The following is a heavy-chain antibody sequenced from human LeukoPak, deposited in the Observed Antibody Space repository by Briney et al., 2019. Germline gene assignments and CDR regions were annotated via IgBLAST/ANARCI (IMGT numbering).Heavy chain of an antibody. CDR1: GFTFSSYA. V-gene: IGHV3-23*01. CDR3: AKDTWRYSSGSYWYFDL. Sequence: GGSLRLSCAAYGFTFSSYAMSLVRQAPGKGLEWVSAISGSGDSTSYADSVEGRFTISRDNSKDTLFLQMHTLRAEDTAVYYCAKDTWRYSSGSYWYFDLWGRGTLVTVSS. CDR2: ISGSGDST. D-gene: IGHD6-19*01. J-gene: IGHJ2*01.